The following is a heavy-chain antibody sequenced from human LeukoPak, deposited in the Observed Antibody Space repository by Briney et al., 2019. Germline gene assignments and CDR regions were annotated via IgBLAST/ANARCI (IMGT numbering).Heavy chain of an antibody. Sequence: GGSMRLSCAASGFTFSHYFMSWVRQVPGKGLEWVSGINWSGGSTGYADPLRGRFTISRDNAKNSLYLQMDSLRAEDTALYYCARAPITSPFYFDYWGQGTLVTVSS. CDR3: ARAPITSPFYFDY. V-gene: IGHV3-20*04. CDR2: INWSGGST. J-gene: IGHJ4*02. D-gene: IGHD2-2*01. CDR1: GFTFSHYF.